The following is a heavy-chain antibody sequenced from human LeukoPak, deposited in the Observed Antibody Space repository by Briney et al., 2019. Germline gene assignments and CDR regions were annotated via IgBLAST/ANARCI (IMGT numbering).Heavy chain of an antibody. CDR1: GFTFSSYG. D-gene: IGHD5-18*01. CDR3: ARETPSYGDAFDI. CDR2: IRYDGSNK. Sequence: GSLRLSCAASGFTFSSYGMHWVRQAPGKGLEWVAFIRYDGSNKYYADSVKGRFTISRDNSKNTLYLQMNSLRAEDTAVYYCARETPSYGDAFDIWGQGTMVTVSS. J-gene: IGHJ3*02. V-gene: IGHV3-30*02.